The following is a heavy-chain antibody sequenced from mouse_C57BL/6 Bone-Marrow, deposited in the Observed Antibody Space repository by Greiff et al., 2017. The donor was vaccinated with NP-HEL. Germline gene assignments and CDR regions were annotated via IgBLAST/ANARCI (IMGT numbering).Heavy chain of an antibody. J-gene: IGHJ4*01. CDR3: ARYGPPPDIDAMDY. V-gene: IGHV7-3*01. CDR2: IRNKANGYTT. CDR1: GFTFTDYY. Sequence: DVKLVESGGGLVQPGGSLSLSCAASGFTFTDYYMSWVRQPPGKALEWLGFIRNKANGYTTEYSASVKGRFTISRDNSQSILYLQMNALRAEDSATYYCARYGPPPDIDAMDYWGQGTSVTVSS.